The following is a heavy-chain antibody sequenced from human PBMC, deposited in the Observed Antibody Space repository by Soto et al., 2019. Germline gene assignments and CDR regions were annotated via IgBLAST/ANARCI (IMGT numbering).Heavy chain of an antibody. Sequence: SETLSLTCAVSGGSISSGGYSWSWIRQPPGKGLEWIGYIYHSGSTYYNPSLKSRVTISVDRSKNQFSLKLSSVTAADTAVSYCAREGGSYPGSWFDPWGQGTLVTVSS. CDR3: AREGGSYPGSWFDP. CDR1: GGSISSGGYS. J-gene: IGHJ5*02. D-gene: IGHD1-26*01. CDR2: IYHSGST. V-gene: IGHV4-30-2*01.